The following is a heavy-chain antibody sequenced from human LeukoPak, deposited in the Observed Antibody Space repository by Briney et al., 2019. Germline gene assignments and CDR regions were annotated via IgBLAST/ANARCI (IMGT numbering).Heavy chain of an antibody. J-gene: IGHJ4*02. V-gene: IGHV3-74*01. CDR3: TRQRAYNYGPLFDY. D-gene: IGHD5-18*01. CDR2: IQTDGSST. CDR1: GFTFNNYV. Sequence: GGSLRLSCEASGFTFNNYVMTWVRQAPGKGLVWVSRIQTDGSSTNYADSVKGRFTISRDNSKNTLYLQMNSLRAEDTAVYYCTRQRAYNYGPLFDYWGQGALVTVSS.